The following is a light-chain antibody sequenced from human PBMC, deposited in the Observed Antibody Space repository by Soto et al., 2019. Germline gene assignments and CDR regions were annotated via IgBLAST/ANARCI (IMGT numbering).Light chain of an antibody. Sequence: EIVSTQSPDTLSLSPGERATLSCRASQSVSSNYFAWYQQKSGQAPRLLIYGASSRASGIPDRFSGSASGTDFILTISRLEPEDFALYYCQQYGTSPRTFGQGTKVEVK. V-gene: IGKV3-20*01. CDR1: QSVSSNY. CDR3: QQYGTSPRT. CDR2: GAS. J-gene: IGKJ1*01.